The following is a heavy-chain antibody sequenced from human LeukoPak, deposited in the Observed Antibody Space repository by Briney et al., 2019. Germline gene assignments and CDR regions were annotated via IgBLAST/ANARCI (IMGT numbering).Heavy chain of an antibody. D-gene: IGHD3-22*01. CDR1: GFTFSNYA. V-gene: IGHV3-23*01. J-gene: IGHJ4*02. Sequence: GGSLRLSCAASGFTFSNYAMSWVRQAPGKGLEWVSAISDGSVNTYYADSVKGRFSISRDNSKNTLYLQMNSLRAEDTAVYYCAKDYYDSSGYYRGFDYWGQGTLVTVSP. CDR2: ISDGSVNT. CDR3: AKDYYDSSGYYRGFDY.